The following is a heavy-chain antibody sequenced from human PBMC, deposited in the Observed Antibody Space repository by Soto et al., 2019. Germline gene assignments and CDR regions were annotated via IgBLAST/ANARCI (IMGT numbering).Heavy chain of an antibody. CDR1: GFTFSSYD. J-gene: IGHJ6*02. CDR2: IGTAGDT. CDR3: ARDSMVYATYYYYYGMDV. V-gene: IGHV3-13*01. Sequence: GGSLRLSCAASGFTFSSYDMHWVRQATGKGLEWVSAIGTAGDTYYPGSVKGRFTISRENAKNSLYLQMNSLRAEDTAVYYCARDSMVYATYYYYYGMDVWGQGTTVTVSS. D-gene: IGHD2-8*01.